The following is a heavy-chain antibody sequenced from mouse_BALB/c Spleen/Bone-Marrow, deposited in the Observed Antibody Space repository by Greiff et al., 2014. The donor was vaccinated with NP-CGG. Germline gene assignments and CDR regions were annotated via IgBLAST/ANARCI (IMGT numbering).Heavy chain of an antibody. CDR3: ARGGSSRAWFAY. CDR1: EFSLTSYG. V-gene: IGHV2-9*02. Sequence: VKLMESGPGLVAPSQSLSITCTVSEFSLTSYGVHWVRQPPGKGLEWLGVIWAGGSTNHNSALMSRLSISKDNSKSQVFLKMNSLQTDDTAMYYCARGGSSRAWFAYWGQGTLVTVSA. D-gene: IGHD1-1*01. CDR2: IWAGGST. J-gene: IGHJ3*01.